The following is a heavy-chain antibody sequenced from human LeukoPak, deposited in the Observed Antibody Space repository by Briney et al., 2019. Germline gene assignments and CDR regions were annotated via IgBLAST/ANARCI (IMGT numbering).Heavy chain of an antibody. D-gene: IGHD3-9*01. CDR1: GYTFTSYG. V-gene: IGHV1-46*01. J-gene: IGHJ6*03. CDR3: ARDGVLRYFDGYYYYMDV. Sequence: ASVKVSCKASGYTFTSYGISWVRQAPGQGLDWLGIINPSDGTTTYAQKFQGRLTMTSDMSTSTVYMELSSLRSEDTAVYYCARDGVLRYFDGYYYYMDVWGKGTTVTVSS. CDR2: INPSDGTT.